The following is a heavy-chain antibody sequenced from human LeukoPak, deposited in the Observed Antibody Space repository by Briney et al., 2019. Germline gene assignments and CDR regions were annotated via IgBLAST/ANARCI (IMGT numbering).Heavy chain of an antibody. CDR2: IFYTGST. D-gene: IGHD2-2*01. CDR1: GGPISSSGYY. CDR3: VRTAYASSWFGPFDI. J-gene: IGHJ3*02. V-gene: IGHV4-39*02. Sequence: SETLSLTCNVSGGPISSSGYYWGWIRQSPGKGLEWISNIFYTGSTYYNPSFESRVTISLDTSKNRLTLRLTFLTAADTALYFRVRTAYASSWFGPFDIWGQGTMVAVSS.